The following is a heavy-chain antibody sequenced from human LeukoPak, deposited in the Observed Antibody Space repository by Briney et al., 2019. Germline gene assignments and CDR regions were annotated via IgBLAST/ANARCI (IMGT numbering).Heavy chain of an antibody. CDR1: GFTFSNYA. CDR2: ISGSGGST. CDR3: AKGNVEYCSGSSRYPFDH. V-gene: IGHV3-23*01. J-gene: IGHJ4*02. Sequence: GGSLRLSCATSGFTFSNYAMSWVRQAPGKGLEWVSGISGSGGSTFYADSVKGRFTISRDNSKNTLYLQMNSLRAEDTAVYYCAKGNVEYCSGSSRYPFDHWGQGTLVTVSS. D-gene: IGHD2-15*01.